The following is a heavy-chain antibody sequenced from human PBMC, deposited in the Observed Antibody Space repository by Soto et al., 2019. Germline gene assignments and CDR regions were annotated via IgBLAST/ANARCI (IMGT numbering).Heavy chain of an antibody. V-gene: IGHV1-18*01. J-gene: IGHJ1*01. Sequence: GASVKVSSKASGYTYTSYGISWVRQAPGQGLEWMGWISAYNSNTNYAQKLQGRVTMTTDTSTSTAYMELRSLRSDDTAVYYCASGQMDSSSWTAEYFQHWGQGTLVTVSS. CDR2: ISAYNSNT. CDR1: GYTYTSYG. D-gene: IGHD6-13*01. CDR3: ASGQMDSSSWTAEYFQH.